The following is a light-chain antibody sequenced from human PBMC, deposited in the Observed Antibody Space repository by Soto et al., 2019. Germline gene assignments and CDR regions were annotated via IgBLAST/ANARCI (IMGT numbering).Light chain of an antibody. V-gene: IGLV7-46*01. CDR1: TGAVTSGHY. CDR3: LLSYNGPYV. Sequence: QAVVTQEPSLTVSPGGTVTLTCGSSTGAVTSGHYPYWFQQKPGQAPRTLIYDTSKKHSWTPAQFSGYLLGGKAALTLSGAQPEDEAEYYCLLSYNGPYVFGAGTKVTVL. CDR2: DTS. J-gene: IGLJ1*01.